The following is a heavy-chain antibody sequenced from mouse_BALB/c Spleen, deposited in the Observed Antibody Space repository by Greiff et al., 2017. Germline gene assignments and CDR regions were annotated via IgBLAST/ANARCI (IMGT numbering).Heavy chain of an antibody. V-gene: IGHV5-6*01. J-gene: IGHJ2*01. Sequence: EVNVVESGGDLVKPGGSLKLSCAASGFTFSSYGMSWVRQTPDKRLEWVATISSGGSYTYYPDSVKGRFTISRDNAKNTLYLQMSSLKSEDTAMYYCARQGYGEYYFDDWGQGTTLTVSS. D-gene: IGHD2-14*01. CDR1: GFTFSSYG. CDR3: ARQGYGEYYFDD. CDR2: ISSGGSYT.